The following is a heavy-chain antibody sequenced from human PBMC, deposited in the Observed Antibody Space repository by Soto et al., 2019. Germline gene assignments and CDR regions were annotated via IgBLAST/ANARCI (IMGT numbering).Heavy chain of an antibody. CDR1: GFNLSHPW. J-gene: IGHJ4*02. CDR3: TTGIYYEILTGYHNVAY. V-gene: IGHV3-15*01. D-gene: IGHD3-9*01. Sequence: GSLRLSCVASGFNLSHPWMTWVRQAAGKGLEWVGRIKSKTDGGTADYAAPVKGRATISRDDSKNTVYLQMNSLKTEDTAVYYCTTGIYYEILTGYHNVAYWGQGALVTVSS. CDR2: IKSKTDGGTA.